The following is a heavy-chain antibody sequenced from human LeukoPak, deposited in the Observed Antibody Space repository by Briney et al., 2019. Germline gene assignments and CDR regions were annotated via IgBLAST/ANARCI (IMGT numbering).Heavy chain of an antibody. J-gene: IGHJ4*02. D-gene: IGHD2-2*01. V-gene: IGHV3-23*01. CDR2: ITGSGGTT. CDR3: AKDREVSAARVYDY. Sequence: GGSLRLSCAASGFTFSNYVLIWVRQAPGRGLEWVSAITGSGGTTSYADSVKGRFTISRDNPRNKLYLQMNSLRAEDAAVYYCAKDREVSAARVYDYWGQGTLVTVSS. CDR1: GFTFSNYV.